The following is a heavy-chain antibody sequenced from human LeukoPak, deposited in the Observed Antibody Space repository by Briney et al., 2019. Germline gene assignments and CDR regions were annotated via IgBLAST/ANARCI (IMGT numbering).Heavy chain of an antibody. D-gene: IGHD3-10*01. CDR3: AKDRPYYYGSGSIFDY. CDR1: GFTFSSYG. J-gene: IGHJ4*02. V-gene: IGHV3-23*01. CDR2: ISGSGVST. Sequence: GSLRLSCAASGFTFSSYGMSWVRQAPGKGLEWVSAISGSGVSTYYADSVKGRFTISRDNSKNTLYLQMNSLRAEDTAVYYCAKDRPYYYGSGSIFDYWGQGTPVTVSS.